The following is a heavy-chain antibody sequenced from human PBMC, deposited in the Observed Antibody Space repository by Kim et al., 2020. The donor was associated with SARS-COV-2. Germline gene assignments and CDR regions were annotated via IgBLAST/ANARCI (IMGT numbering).Heavy chain of an antibody. V-gene: IGHV4-59*01. D-gene: IGHD2-15*01. CDR2: IYYSGST. CDR3: ARERGYCSGGSCYAPGMDV. Sequence: SETLSLTCTVSGGSISSYYWSWIRQPPGKGLEWIGYIYYSGSTNYNPSLKSRVTISVDTSKNQFSLKLSSVTAADTAVYYCARERGYCSGGSCYAPGMDVWGGGGTVTVSS. J-gene: IGHJ6*04. CDR1: GGSISSYY.